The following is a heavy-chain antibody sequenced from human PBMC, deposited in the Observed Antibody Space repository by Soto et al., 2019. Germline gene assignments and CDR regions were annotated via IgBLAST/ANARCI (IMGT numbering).Heavy chain of an antibody. CDR3: ARAHFRYHSRWFDP. J-gene: IGHJ5*02. Sequence: SETLSLTCAVYGGSFSGYYWSWIRQPPGKGLEWIGEINHSGSTNYNPSLKSRVTISVDTSKNQFSLKLSSVTAADTAVYYCARAHFRYHSRWFDPRGQGTLVTVS. D-gene: IGHD5-12*01. CDR1: GGSFSGYY. CDR2: INHSGST. V-gene: IGHV4-34*01.